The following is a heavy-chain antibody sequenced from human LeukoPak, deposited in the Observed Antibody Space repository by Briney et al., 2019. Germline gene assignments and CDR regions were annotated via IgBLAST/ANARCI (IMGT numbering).Heavy chain of an antibody. Sequence: PAGGSLILSCAASGFTFSSYGMHWVRQAPGKGLEWVAVISYDGSNKYYADSVKGRFTISRDNSKSTLYLQMNSLRAEDTAVYYCAKDRYSSGWPSVPLDYWGQGTLVTVSS. J-gene: IGHJ4*02. D-gene: IGHD6-19*01. CDR3: AKDRYSSGWPSVPLDY. V-gene: IGHV3-30*18. CDR2: ISYDGSNK. CDR1: GFTFSSYG.